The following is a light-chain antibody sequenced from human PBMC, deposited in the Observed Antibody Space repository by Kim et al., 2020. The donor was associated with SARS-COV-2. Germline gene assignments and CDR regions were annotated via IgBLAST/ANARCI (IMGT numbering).Light chain of an antibody. CDR1: QDISSL. CDR2: GAS. Sequence: ASVVDRVSVSCRASQDISSLLAWYQQKPGEAPKLLIYGASSLQTGVPSRFSGSGSGTDFTLTISSLQPEDFATYYCQQANSFPRTFGQGTKVDIK. J-gene: IGKJ1*01. V-gene: IGKV1-12*01. CDR3: QQANSFPRT.